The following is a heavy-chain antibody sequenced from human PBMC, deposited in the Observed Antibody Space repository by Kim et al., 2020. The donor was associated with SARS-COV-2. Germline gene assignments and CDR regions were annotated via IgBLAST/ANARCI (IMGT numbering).Heavy chain of an antibody. V-gene: IGHV3-9*01. J-gene: IGHJ5*01. D-gene: IGHD3-10*01. Sequence: GGSLRLSCAASGFTFDDYAMHWVRQAPGKGLEWVSGISWNSGSIGYADSVKGRFTISRDNAKNSLYLQMNSLRAEDTAVYYCAKDMVPFVEYPFSCTWF. CDR2: ISWNSGSI. CDR1: GFTFDDYA. CDR3: AKDMVPFVEYPFSCTWF.